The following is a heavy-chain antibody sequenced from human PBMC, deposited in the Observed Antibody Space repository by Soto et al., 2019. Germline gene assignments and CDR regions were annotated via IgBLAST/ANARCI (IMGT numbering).Heavy chain of an antibody. CDR2: IYYGGTT. CDR1: CVSFSPNY. CDR3: ARDRYYDSSGYYPPGVY. D-gene: IGHD3-22*01. J-gene: IGHJ4*02. V-gene: IGHV4-59*01. Sequence: ETLSLTCTVSCVSFSPNYWACIRQPPGKGLEWIGYIYYGGTTRYNPSLESRVTMTRDTSTSTVYMELSSLRSEDTAVYYCARDRYYDSSGYYPPGVYWGQGTLVTVSS.